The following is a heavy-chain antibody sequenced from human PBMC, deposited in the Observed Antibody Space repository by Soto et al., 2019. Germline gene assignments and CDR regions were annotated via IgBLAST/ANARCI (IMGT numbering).Heavy chain of an antibody. D-gene: IGHD6-19*01. Sequence: QVQLVESGGGVVQPGRSLRLSCAASGFTFSSYGMHWVRQAPGKGLEWVAVIWYDGSNKYYADSVKGRFTISRDNSKNTLYLQMNSLRAEDTAVYYCARDPSSGWFQFDYWGQGTLVTVSS. CDR2: IWYDGSNK. J-gene: IGHJ4*02. CDR1: GFTFSSYG. CDR3: ARDPSSGWFQFDY. V-gene: IGHV3-33*01.